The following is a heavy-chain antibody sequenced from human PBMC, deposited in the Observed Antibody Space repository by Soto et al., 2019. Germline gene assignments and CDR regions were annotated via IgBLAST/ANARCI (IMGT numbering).Heavy chain of an antibody. CDR2: ISYDGSNK. V-gene: IGHV3-30*03. CDR1: GFTFSSYG. Sequence: GGSLRLSCAASGFTFSSYGMHWVLQAPGKGLEWVAVISYDGSNKYYADSVKGRFTISRDNSKNTLYLQMNSLRAEDTAVYYCASGYSYGHGYYYYGMDVWGQGTTVTVSS. J-gene: IGHJ6*02. D-gene: IGHD5-18*01. CDR3: ASGYSYGHGYYYYGMDV.